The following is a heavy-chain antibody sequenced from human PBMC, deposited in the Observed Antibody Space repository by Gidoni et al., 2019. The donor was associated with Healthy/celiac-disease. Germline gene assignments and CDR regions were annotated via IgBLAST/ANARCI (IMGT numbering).Heavy chain of an antibody. CDR1: GFTFDDYA. D-gene: IGHD5-12*01. J-gene: IGHJ4*02. CDR3: AKDTGFDGYNYLDY. V-gene: IGHV3-9*01. CDR2: ISWNSGSI. Sequence: EVQLVESGGGLVQPGRSLRLSCAASGFTFDDYAMHWVRQAPGKGLEWVSGISWNSGSIGYADSVKGRFTISRDNAKNSLYLQMNSLRAEDTALYYCAKDTGFDGYNYLDYWGQGTLVTVSS.